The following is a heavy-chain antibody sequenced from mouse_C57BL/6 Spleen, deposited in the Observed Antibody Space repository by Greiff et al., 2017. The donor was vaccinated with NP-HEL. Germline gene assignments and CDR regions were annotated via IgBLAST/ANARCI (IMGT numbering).Heavy chain of an antibody. CDR3: AKIYYDYGYYAMDY. D-gene: IGHD2-4*01. V-gene: IGHV2-5*01. CDR1: GFSLTSYG. CDR2: IWRGGST. Sequence: VMLVESGPGLVQPSQSLSITCTVSGFSLTSYGVHWVRQSPGKGLEWLGVIWRGGSTDYNAAFMSRLSITKDNSKSQVFFKMNSLQADDTAIYYCAKIYYDYGYYAMDYWGQGTSVTVSS. J-gene: IGHJ4*01.